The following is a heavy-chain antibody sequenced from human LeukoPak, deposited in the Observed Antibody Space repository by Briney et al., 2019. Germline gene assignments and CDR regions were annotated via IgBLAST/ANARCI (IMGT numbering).Heavy chain of an antibody. D-gene: IGHD5/OR15-5a*01. CDR3: ARVYELREEDYYYYYMDV. CDR1: GFTFDDYG. Sequence: PGGSLRLSCAASGFTFDDYGMNWVRQAPGKGLEWVSGINWNGGSTGYADSVKGRFTISRDNAKNSLYLHMNSLRAEDTALYYCARVYELREEDYYYYYMDVWGKGTTVTVSS. V-gene: IGHV3-20*04. CDR2: INWNGGST. J-gene: IGHJ6*03.